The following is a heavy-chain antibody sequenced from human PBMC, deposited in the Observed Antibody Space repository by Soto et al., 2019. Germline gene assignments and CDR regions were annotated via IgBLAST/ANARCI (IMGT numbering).Heavy chain of an antibody. D-gene: IGHD2-21*02. V-gene: IGHV1-8*01. CDR3: ARGPSCGGDCYLFDY. Sequence: ASVKVSCKASGYTFTSYDINWVRQATGQGLEWMGWMNPNSGNTGYAQMFQGRVTLTRDTSTGTVDMELSSLTSDDTAVYYCARGPSCGGDCYLFDYWGQGSLVTVSS. J-gene: IGHJ4*02. CDR2: MNPNSGNT. CDR1: GYTFTSYD.